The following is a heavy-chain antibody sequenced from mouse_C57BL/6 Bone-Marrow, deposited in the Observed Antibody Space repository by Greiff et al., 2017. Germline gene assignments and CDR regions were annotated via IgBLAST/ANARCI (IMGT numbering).Heavy chain of an antibody. J-gene: IGHJ3*01. V-gene: IGHV14-4*01. CDR3: TRCLGFAY. CDR2: IDPENGDT. Sequence: EVQLVESGAELVRPGASVKLSCTASGFNIKDDYMHWVKQRPEQGLEWIGWIDPENGDTEYASKFQGKATITADTSSNTAYLQLSSLTSEDTAVYYCTRCLGFAYWGQGTLVTVSA. CDR1: GFNIKDDY.